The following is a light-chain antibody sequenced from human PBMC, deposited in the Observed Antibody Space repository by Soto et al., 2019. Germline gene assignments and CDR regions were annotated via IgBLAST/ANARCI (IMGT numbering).Light chain of an antibody. V-gene: IGKV3D-15*03. J-gene: IGKJ4*01. Sequence: IVMTQSLATLSVSPGERATLYCRARQSINSNLAWYQQKPGQAPRLLMFRASIRATGFPARFSGSGSGTEFNITISILQSEDSAIYYCQQYNNCPRATFGGGTKVEIK. CDR1: QSINSN. CDR3: QQYNNCPRAT. CDR2: RAS.